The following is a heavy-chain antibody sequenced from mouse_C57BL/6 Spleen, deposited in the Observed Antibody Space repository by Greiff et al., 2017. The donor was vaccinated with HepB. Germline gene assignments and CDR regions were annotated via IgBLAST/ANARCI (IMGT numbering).Heavy chain of an antibody. CDR3: AKTGSSGWGFAY. D-gene: IGHD3-2*02. CDR2: IWRGGST. CDR1: GFSLTSYG. Sequence: VHLVESGPGLVQPSQSLSITCTVSGFSLTSYGVHWVRQSPGKGLEWLGVIWRGGSTDYNAAFMSRLSITKDNSKSQVFFKMNSLQADDTAIYYCAKTGSSGWGFAYWGQGTLVTVSA. J-gene: IGHJ3*01. V-gene: IGHV2-5*01.